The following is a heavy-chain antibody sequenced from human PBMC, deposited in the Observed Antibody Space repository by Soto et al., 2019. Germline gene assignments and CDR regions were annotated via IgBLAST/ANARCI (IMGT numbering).Heavy chain of an antibody. V-gene: IGHV1-46*03. CDR2: INCGGGGT. CDR1: GYTFTNYY. Sequence: QVQLVQSGAEVKKPGASVRVSCKASGYTFTNYYMHWARQAPGQGLEWVGIINCGGGGTNYAQKFQGRVIMTRDTSTNTVYMDLSSLRSEDTAVYYCVRGFSGGDFDYWGQGILVTVST. D-gene: IGHD3-10*01. J-gene: IGHJ4*02. CDR3: VRGFSGGDFDY.